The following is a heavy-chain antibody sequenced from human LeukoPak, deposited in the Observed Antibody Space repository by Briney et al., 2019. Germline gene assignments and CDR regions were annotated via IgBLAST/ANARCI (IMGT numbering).Heavy chain of an antibody. Sequence: SVKVSCKASGGTFSSYAISWVRQAPGQGLEWMGRIIPILGIANYAQKFQGRVTITADKSTSTAYMELSSLRSEDTAVYYCARDGRMVAPNPDYWGQGTLVTVSS. D-gene: IGHD2-15*01. CDR2: IIPILGIA. J-gene: IGHJ4*02. CDR3: ARDGRMVAPNPDY. CDR1: GGTFSSYA. V-gene: IGHV1-69*04.